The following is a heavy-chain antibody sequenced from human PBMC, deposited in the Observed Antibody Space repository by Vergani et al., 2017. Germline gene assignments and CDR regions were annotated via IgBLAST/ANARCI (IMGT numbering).Heavy chain of an antibody. V-gene: IGHV1-3*01. D-gene: IGHD2-15*01. Sequence: QVQLVQSGAEVKKPGASVKVSCKASGYTFTSYAMHWVRQAPGQRLEWMGWINAGNGNTKYSQKFQGRVTITRDTSASTAYMELSSLSSEDTAVYYCARGGGPGYFDYWGQGTLVTVSS. CDR1: GYTFTSYA. CDR2: INAGNGNT. CDR3: ARGGGPGYFDY. J-gene: IGHJ4*02.